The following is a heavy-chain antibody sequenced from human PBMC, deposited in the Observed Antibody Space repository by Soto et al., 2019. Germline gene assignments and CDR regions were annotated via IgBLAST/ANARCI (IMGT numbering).Heavy chain of an antibody. CDR3: ARDPAPNYYGMDV. D-gene: IGHD2-2*01. CDR2: IWYDGSNK. J-gene: IGHJ6*02. Sequence: QVQLVESGGGVVQPGRSLRLSCAASGFTFSRYGVHWVRQAPGKGLEWVAVIWYDGSNKYYADSVKGRFTISRDNSKNTLYLQMNSLRAEDTAVYYCARDPAPNYYGMDVWGQGTTVTVSS. V-gene: IGHV3-33*01. CDR1: GFTFSRYG.